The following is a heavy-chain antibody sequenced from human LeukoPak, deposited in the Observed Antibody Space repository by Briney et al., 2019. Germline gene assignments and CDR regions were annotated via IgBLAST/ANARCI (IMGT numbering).Heavy chain of an antibody. CDR3: ARDGRGYCSSSSCYDAFDI. CDR1: GFTFSSYG. V-gene: IGHV3-30*02. CDR2: IRYDGSNK. D-gene: IGHD2-2*01. J-gene: IGHJ3*02. Sequence: PGGSLRLFCAASGFTFSSYGMHWVRQAPGKGLEWVAFIRYDGSNKYYADSVKGRFTISRDNSKNTLYLQMNSLRAEDTAVYYCARDGRGYCSSSSCYDAFDIWGQGTMVTVSS.